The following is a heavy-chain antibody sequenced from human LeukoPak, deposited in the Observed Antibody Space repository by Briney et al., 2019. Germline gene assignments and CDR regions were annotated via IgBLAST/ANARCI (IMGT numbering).Heavy chain of an antibody. D-gene: IGHD5-18*01. V-gene: IGHV3-30*03. CDR2: VSTDGGSK. Sequence: PGRSLRLSCAASGFTFSSYGMHWVRQAPGKGLEWVAVVSTDGGSKYYADSVKGRFTISRDNSKNTLYLQMNSLRAEDTAVYYCARDPQGGNSYGDNWFDPGAQGPLVPVPS. CDR1: GFTFSSYG. CDR3: ARDPQGGNSYGDNWFDP. J-gene: IGHJ5*02.